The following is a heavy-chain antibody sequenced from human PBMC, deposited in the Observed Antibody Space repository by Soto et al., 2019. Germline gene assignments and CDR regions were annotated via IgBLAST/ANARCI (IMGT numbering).Heavy chain of an antibody. V-gene: IGHV4-4*02. CDR2: IYHSGST. CDR1: GGSISSSNW. J-gene: IGHJ6*02. Sequence: QVQLQESGPGLVKPSGTLSLTCAVSGGSISSSNWWSWVRQPPGKGLEWIGEIYHSGSTNYNPSLTRRVNISVDKSKNQFSLKLSSVTAADTAVYYCARDSRPNYYDSSGYYWGDYYYGMDVWGQGTTVTVSS. D-gene: IGHD3-22*01. CDR3: ARDSRPNYYDSSGYYWGDYYYGMDV.